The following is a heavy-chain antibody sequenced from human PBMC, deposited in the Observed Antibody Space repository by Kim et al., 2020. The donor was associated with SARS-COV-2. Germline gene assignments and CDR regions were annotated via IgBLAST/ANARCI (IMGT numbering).Heavy chain of an antibody. J-gene: IGHJ4*02. Sequence: SETLSLTCTVSGYSISSGYYWGWIRQPPGKGLEWIGSIYHSGSTYYNPSLKSRVTISVDTSKNQFSLKLSSVTAADTAVYYCARDVGSGSYYDYFDYWGQGTLVTVSS. D-gene: IGHD1-26*01. V-gene: IGHV4-38-2*02. CDR3: ARDVGSGSYYDYFDY. CDR1: GYSISSGYY. CDR2: IYHSGST.